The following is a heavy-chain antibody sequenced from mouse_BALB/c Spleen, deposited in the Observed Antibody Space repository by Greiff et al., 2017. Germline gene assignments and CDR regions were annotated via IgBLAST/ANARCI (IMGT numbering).Heavy chain of an antibody. Sequence: QVQLQQSGAELARPGASVKLSCKASGYTFTSYWMQWVKQRPGQGLEWIGAIYPGDGDTRYTQKFKGKATLTADKSSSTAYMQLSSLASEDSAVYYCAREVRGYFDVWGAGTTVTVSS. CDR3: AREVRGYFDV. CDR2: IYPGDGDT. D-gene: IGHD2-14*01. CDR1: GYTFTSYW. V-gene: IGHV1-87*01. J-gene: IGHJ1*01.